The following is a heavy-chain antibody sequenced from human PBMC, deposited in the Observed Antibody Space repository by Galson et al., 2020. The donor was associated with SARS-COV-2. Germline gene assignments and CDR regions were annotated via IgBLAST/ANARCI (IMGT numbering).Heavy chain of an antibody. CDR3: ARPYCTNGVCYFYFDY. CDR2: ISSSSSTI. J-gene: IGHJ4*02. Sequence: GGSLRLYCAASGFTFSSYSMNWVSQAPGKGLEWVSYISSSSSTIYYADSVKGRFTISRDNAKNSLYLQMNSLRAEDTAVYYCARPYCTNGVCYFYFDYWGQGTLVTVSS. CDR1: GFTFSSYS. D-gene: IGHD2-8*01. V-gene: IGHV3-48*01.